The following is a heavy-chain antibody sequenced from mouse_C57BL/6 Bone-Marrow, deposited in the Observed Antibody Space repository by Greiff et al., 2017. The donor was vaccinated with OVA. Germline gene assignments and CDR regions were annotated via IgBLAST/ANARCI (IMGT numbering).Heavy chain of an antibody. CDR3: ARVTTVAAPDYFDN. J-gene: IGHJ2*01. V-gene: IGHV1-55*01. CDR1: GYTFTSYW. CDR2: IYPGSGST. D-gene: IGHD1-1*01. Sequence: VQLQQPGAELVKPGASVKMSCKASGYTFTSYWITWVKQRPGQGLEWIGDIYPGSGSTNYNEKFQGKATLTVDTSSSTAYLQLSSLTSEDSAVYYGARVTTVAAPDYFDNGGQGTTLTVSS.